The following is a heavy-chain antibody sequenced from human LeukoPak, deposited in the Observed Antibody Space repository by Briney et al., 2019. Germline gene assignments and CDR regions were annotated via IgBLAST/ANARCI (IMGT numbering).Heavy chain of an antibody. CDR3: GLAAYYYDSSGSDDAFDI. D-gene: IGHD3-22*01. Sequence: GRSLRLSCSASGFNFNNYAMNWVRQAPGKGLEYFSAISSNGGSTYYAHSVKGRCTISRDNSKNTLYLQMSSLRAEDTAVYYCGLAAYYYDSSGSDDAFDIWGQGTMVIVSS. CDR2: ISSNGGST. CDR1: GFNFNNYA. J-gene: IGHJ3*02. V-gene: IGHV3-64D*08.